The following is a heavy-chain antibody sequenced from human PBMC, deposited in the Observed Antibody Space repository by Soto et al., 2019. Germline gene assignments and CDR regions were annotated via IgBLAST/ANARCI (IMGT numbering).Heavy chain of an antibody. Sequence: EVQLLDSGGGLVQPGGSVRLSCAASGFTFSNYAMTWVRQGPGKGLEWVSGISGSGGRSYYADSVKGRFTISRDNSKSTLYLQMNSLRAEDTAVYYCAKAYFVWSSEQPYYFDYWGQRTLVTVSS. CDR1: GFTFSNYA. J-gene: IGHJ4*02. CDR2: ISGSGGRS. V-gene: IGHV3-23*01. CDR3: AKAYFVWSSEQPYYFDY. D-gene: IGHD3-16*01.